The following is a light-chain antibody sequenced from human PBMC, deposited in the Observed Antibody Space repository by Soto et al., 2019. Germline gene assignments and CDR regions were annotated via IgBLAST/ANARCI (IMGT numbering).Light chain of an antibody. CDR1: QSVSSN. CDR2: GAS. V-gene: IGKV3-15*01. CDR3: QHYNSYSEA. Sequence: EIVMTQYPATLSVSPGERYTLSCRASQSVSSNLAWYQQKPGQAPRLLIYGASTRATGIPARFSGSGSGTEFTITTSSLQPDDFATYYCQHYNSYSEAFGQGNRWIS. J-gene: IGKJ1*01.